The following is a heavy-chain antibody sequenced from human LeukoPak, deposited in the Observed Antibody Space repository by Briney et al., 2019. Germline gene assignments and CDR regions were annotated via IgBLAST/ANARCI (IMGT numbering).Heavy chain of an antibody. V-gene: IGHV3-11*04. CDR3: ARDLYSYGSYYYYGMDV. CDR1: GFTFSDYY. D-gene: IGHD5-18*01. CDR2: ISSSGSTI. J-gene: IGHJ6*02. Sequence: GGSLRLSCAASGFTFSDYYMSWIRQAPGKGLEWVSYISSSGSTIYYADSVKGRFTISRDNAKNSLYLQMNSLRAEDTAVYYCARDLYSYGSYYYYGMDVWGQGTTVTVSS.